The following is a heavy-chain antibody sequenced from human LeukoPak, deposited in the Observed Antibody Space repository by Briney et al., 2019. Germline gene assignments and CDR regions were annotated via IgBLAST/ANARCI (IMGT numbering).Heavy chain of an antibody. CDR2: INHSGST. CDR3: ARVDGGNLFDY. Sequence: PSETLSLTCAVYGGSFSGLYWSWIRQPPGKGLEWIGEINHSGSTNYNPSLKSRVTILVDTSKSHFSLKLSSVTAADTAVYYCARVDGGNLFDYWGQGTLVTVSS. J-gene: IGHJ4*02. CDR1: GGSFSGLY. V-gene: IGHV4-34*01. D-gene: IGHD4-23*01.